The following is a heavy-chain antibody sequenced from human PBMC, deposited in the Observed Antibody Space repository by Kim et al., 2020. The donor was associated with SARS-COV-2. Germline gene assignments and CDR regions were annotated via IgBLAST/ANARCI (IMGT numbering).Heavy chain of an antibody. V-gene: IGHV3-48*02. CDR3: MTTDPGY. CDR2: ISSSSSTI. J-gene: IGHJ4*02. CDR1: GFTFSSYS. Sequence: GGSLRLSCAASGFTFSSYSMNWVRQALGKGLEWVSYISSSSSTIYYADSVKGRFTVSRDNAKDSLYLQMNTLRDEDTAVYYCMTTDPGYWGQGTLVTVSS. D-gene: IGHD4-4*01.